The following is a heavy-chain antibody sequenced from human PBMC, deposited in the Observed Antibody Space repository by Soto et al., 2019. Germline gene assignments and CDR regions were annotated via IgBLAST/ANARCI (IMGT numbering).Heavy chain of an antibody. J-gene: IGHJ6*02. V-gene: IGHV3-74*01. CDR3: ARTPDYGDYRGDGYYYGMDV. CDR1: GFTFSSYW. CDR2: INSDGSST. Sequence: GGSLRLSCAASGFTFSSYWMHWVRQAPGKGLVWVSRINSDGSSTSYADSVKGRFTISRDNAKNTLYLQMNSLRAEDTAVYYCARTPDYGDYRGDGYYYGMDVWGQGTTVTVSS. D-gene: IGHD4-17*01.